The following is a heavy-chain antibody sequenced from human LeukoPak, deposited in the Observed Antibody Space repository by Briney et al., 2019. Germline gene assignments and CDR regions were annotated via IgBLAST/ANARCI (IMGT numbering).Heavy chain of an antibody. CDR2: IYYSGGT. D-gene: IGHD5-24*01. V-gene: IGHV4-39*01. CDR3: ARRDGYNLYNWFDP. Sequence: SETLSLTCTVSGGSISSSSYYWGWIRQPPGKGLEWIGSIYYSGGTYYNPSLKSRVTISVDTSKNQFSLKLSSVTAADTAVYYCARRDGYNLYNWFDPWGQGTLVTVSS. J-gene: IGHJ5*02. CDR1: GGSISSSSYY.